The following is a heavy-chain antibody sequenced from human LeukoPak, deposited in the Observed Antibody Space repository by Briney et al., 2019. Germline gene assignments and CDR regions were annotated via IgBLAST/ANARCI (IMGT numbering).Heavy chain of an antibody. Sequence: SETLSLTYTVSGGSINSGAYFWSWIRQHPGKGLEWIGYIYSSGGTYYNPSLKSRVTISVDTSKSHISLKLSSVTAADTAVYYCARMRNDLLTGYDYYFDYWGQGTLVTVSS. V-gene: IGHV4-31*03. J-gene: IGHJ4*02. CDR3: ARMRNDLLTGYDYYFDY. D-gene: IGHD3-9*01. CDR2: IYSSGGT. CDR1: GGSINSGAYF.